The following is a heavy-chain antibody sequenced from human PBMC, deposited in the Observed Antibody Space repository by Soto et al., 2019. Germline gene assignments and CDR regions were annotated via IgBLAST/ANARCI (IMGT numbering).Heavy chain of an antibody. CDR1: GYSFTSLD. CDR2: MQPSSGRT. Sequence: ASVKVSCKASGYSFTSLDINWVRQTTGQGLEWMGWMQPSSGRTGYAQKFQGRVTMTRDTSINTAYMELSSLTSDDTAFYYCARGVTAGVDYWGQGTLVTVPQ. D-gene: IGHD1-26*01. V-gene: IGHV1-8*01. CDR3: ARGVTAGVDY. J-gene: IGHJ4*02.